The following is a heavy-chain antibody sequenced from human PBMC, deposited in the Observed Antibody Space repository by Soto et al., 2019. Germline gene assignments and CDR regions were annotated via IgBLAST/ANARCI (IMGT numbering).Heavy chain of an antibody. CDR3: ARGDATKIVVTTYYAMDV. J-gene: IGHJ6*02. CDR2: ISYDGSNK. Sequence: GGSLRLSYAASGFTFSSYGMRWVRQAPGKGLEWVAVISYDGSNKYYADSVKGRFTISRDNSKNTLYLQMTSLRSEDTAVYYCARGDATKIVVTTYYAMDVWGQGTTVTVSS. CDR1: GFTFSSYG. V-gene: IGHV3-30*03. D-gene: IGHD4-17*01.